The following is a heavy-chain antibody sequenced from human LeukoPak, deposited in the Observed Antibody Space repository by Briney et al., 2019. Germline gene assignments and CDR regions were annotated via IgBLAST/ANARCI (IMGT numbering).Heavy chain of an antibody. CDR2: INSNGSTT. CDR1: GFIFSTYW. J-gene: IGHJ4*02. CDR3: ARGNYYVS. Sequence: GGSLRLSCAASGFIFSTYWMHWVRQAPGEGLMWVSRINSNGSTTSYADSVKGRFTISRDNAKNTVYLQMNSLRAEDTAVYYCARGNYYVSWGQGILVTVSS. D-gene: IGHD3-10*01. V-gene: IGHV3-74*01.